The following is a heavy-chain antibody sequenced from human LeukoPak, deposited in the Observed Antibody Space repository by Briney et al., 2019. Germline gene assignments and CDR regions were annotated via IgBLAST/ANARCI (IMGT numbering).Heavy chain of an antibody. CDR1: GFTFSTYA. D-gene: IGHD2-15*01. V-gene: IGHV3-33*01. J-gene: IGHJ3*02. CDR3: ARGAYCSGGRCPGAFDI. CDR2: IWYDGSNK. Sequence: PGGSLRLSCAASGFTFSTYAMYCVRQAPGKGLEWVTVIWYDGSNKYYADSVKGRFTISRDNSKNTLYLKMNSLRADDTAVYYCARGAYCSGGRCPGAFDIWGQGTMVTVSS.